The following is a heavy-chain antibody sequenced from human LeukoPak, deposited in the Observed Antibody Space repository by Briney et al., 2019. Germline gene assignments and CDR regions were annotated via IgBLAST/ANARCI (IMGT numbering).Heavy chain of an antibody. D-gene: IGHD3-22*01. V-gene: IGHV3-23*01. Sequence: GGSLRLSCAASGFPFNNHGMSWVRQAPAKGLEWVSGIIGGAGSTYYADSVKGRFTISRDNSKNTLYLQMNSLRAEDTAVYYCAVTYYYDSSGYYQLDYWGQGTLVTVSS. CDR2: IIGGAGST. CDR3: AVTYYYDSSGYYQLDY. CDR1: GFPFNNHG. J-gene: IGHJ4*02.